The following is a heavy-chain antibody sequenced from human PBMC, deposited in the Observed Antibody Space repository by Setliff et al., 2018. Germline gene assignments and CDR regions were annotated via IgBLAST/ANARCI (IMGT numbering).Heavy chain of an antibody. V-gene: IGHV4-61*02. D-gene: IGHD2-21*01. J-gene: IGHJ4*02. Sequence: PSETLSLTCTVSGGSISSGGYYWSWIRQPAGKGLEWIGRIYTSGSTNYNPSLKSRVTISVDTSKNQFSLKLSSVTAADPAVYYCARPLLLTPYYFDYWGQGTLVTVSS. CDR3: ARPLLLTPYYFDY. CDR1: GGSISSGGYY. CDR2: IYTSGST.